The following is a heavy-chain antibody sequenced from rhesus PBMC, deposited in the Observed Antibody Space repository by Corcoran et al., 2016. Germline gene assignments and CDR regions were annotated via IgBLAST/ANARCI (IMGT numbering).Heavy chain of an antibody. D-gene: IGHD3-3*01. CDR1: GFSIRTTGTG. Sequence: QVTFKESGPALVKPTQTLTLTCTFSGFSIRTTGTGVGWIRQPPGKALDWLASIYWNDSKYNSTSLRSRLTISKDTSKNQVVLTMTNMDPVDTATYYCARVIRYYNIWTGYYTPDYWGQGVLVTVSS. J-gene: IGHJ4*01. CDR2: IYWNDSK. CDR3: ARVIRYYNIWTGYYTPDY. V-gene: IGHV2-95*01.